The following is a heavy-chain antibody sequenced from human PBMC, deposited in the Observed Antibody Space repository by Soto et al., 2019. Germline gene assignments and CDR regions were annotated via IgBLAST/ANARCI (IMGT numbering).Heavy chain of an antibody. Sequence: ASVKVSCKASGYTFTSYGISWVRQAPGQGLEWMGWISAYNGNTNYAQKLQGRVTMTTDTSTSTAYMELRSLRSDDTAVYYCARDGPIVVVTANPEYFQHWGQGTLVTVSS. CDR1: GYTFTSYG. CDR2: ISAYNGNT. D-gene: IGHD2-21*02. J-gene: IGHJ1*01. CDR3: ARDGPIVVVTANPEYFQH. V-gene: IGHV1-18*01.